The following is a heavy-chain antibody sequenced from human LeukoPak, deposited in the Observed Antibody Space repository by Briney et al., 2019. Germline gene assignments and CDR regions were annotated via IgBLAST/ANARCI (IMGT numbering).Heavy chain of an antibody. CDR2: IYYSGST. V-gene: IGHV4-59*01. D-gene: IGHD3-10*01. CDR3: ARVAGMAHNPYAFDI. CDR1: GGSISSYY. Sequence: SETLSLTCTVSGGSISSYYWSWIRQPPGKGLEWIGYIYYSGSTNYNPSLKSRVTISVDTSKNQFSLKLSSVTAADTAVYYCARVAGMAHNPYAFDIWGQGTMVTVSS. J-gene: IGHJ3*02.